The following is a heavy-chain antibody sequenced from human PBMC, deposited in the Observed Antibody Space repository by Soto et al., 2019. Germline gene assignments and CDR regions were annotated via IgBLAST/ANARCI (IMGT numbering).Heavy chain of an antibody. CDR2: IIPIFGTA. CDR1: GGTFSSYA. J-gene: IGHJ6*02. V-gene: IGHV1-69*13. Sequence: ASVKVSCKASGGTFSSYAISWVRQAPGQGLEWMGGIIPIFGTANYAQKFQGRVTITADESTSTAYMELSSLRSEDTAVYYCARSSELTMIVVVIYYGMDVWGQGTTVTVSS. D-gene: IGHD3-22*01. CDR3: ARSSELTMIVVVIYYGMDV.